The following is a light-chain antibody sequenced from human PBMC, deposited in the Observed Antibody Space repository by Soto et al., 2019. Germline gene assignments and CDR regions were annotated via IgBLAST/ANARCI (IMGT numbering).Light chain of an antibody. V-gene: IGKV3-15*01. CDR1: QSLGSN. J-gene: IGKJ4*01. Sequence: EIVMTQSPATLSVSPGERATLSCRASQSLGSNLAWYQKVHGQDPRLLIYGTSTRATGIQDRFSGSESGTEFTLTINSLKCEEFAVYDNRQYNSWPLLTLGGGTKVEI. CDR2: GTS. CDR3: RQYNSWPLLT.